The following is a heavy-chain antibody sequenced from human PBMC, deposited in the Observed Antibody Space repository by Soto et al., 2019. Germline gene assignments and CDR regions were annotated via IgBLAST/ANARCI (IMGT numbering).Heavy chain of an antibody. J-gene: IGHJ4*02. Sequence: SETLSVTCTVSGGSISSGVYYWSWIGQHPGKGLEWIGYIYYSGSTYYNPSLKSRVTISVDTSKNQFSLKLSSVTAADTAVYYCARGKGDLTFDYWGQGTLVTVSS. CDR1: GGSISSGVYY. D-gene: IGHD1-26*01. CDR3: ARGKGDLTFDY. V-gene: IGHV4-31*03. CDR2: IYYSGST.